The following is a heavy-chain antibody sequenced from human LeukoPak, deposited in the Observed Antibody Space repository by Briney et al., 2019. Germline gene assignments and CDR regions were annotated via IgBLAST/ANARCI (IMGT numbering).Heavy chain of an antibody. J-gene: IGHJ4*02. D-gene: IGHD3-22*01. CDR2: IYYSGST. V-gene: IGHV4-59*12. Sequence: SETLSLTCTVSGGSISSYYWSWIRQPLGKGLEWIGYIYYSGSTNYNPSLKSRVTISVDTSKNQFSLKLSSVTAADTAVYYCARDRDYYDSSGYSLWGQGTLVTVSS. CDR3: ARDRDYYDSSGYSL. CDR1: GGSISSYY.